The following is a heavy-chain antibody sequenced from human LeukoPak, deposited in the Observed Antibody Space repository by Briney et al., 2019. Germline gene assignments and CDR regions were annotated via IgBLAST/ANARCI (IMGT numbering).Heavy chain of an antibody. V-gene: IGHV3-7*01. J-gene: IGHJ5*02. Sequence: GGSLRLSCAASGFTFSSYWMSWVRQAPGQGLGLVANIKQDGSEKYYVDSVKGRFTISRDNAKNSLYLQMNSLRAEDTAVYYCARDRRIADRPINWFDPWGQGTLVTVSS. CDR3: ARDRRIADRPINWFDP. D-gene: IGHD6-6*01. CDR1: GFTFSSYW. CDR2: IKQDGSEK.